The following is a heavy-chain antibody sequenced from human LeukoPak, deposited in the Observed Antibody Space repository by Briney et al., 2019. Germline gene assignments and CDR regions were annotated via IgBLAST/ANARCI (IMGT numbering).Heavy chain of an antibody. CDR2: ISWNSGSI. CDR1: GFTFDDYA. J-gene: IGHJ3*02. CDR3: AKLASSGWYGGNFDAFDI. V-gene: IGHV3-9*03. Sequence: PGGSLRLSCAASGFTFDDYAMHWVRQAPGKGLEWVSGISWNSGSIGYADSVKGRFTISRDNAKNSLYLQMNSLRAEDMALYYCAKLASSGWYGGNFDAFDIWGQGTMVTVSS. D-gene: IGHD6-19*01.